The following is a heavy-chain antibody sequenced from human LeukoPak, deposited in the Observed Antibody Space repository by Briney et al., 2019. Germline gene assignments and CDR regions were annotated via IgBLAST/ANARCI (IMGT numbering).Heavy chain of an antibody. CDR1: GYTFAGYY. Sequence: ASVKVSCKASGYTFAGYYMHWVRQAPGQGLEWMGRINPNSGGTNSAQKFQGRVTMTRDTSINTAYMELNRLRSDDTAVYYCARAIAAAGDFWGQGTLVTVSS. CDR3: ARAIAAAGDF. V-gene: IGHV1-2*06. CDR2: INPNSGGT. J-gene: IGHJ4*02. D-gene: IGHD6-13*01.